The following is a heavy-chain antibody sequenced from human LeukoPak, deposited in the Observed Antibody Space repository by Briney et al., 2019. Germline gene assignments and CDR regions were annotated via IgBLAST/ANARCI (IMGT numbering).Heavy chain of an antibody. V-gene: IGHV3-21*01. CDR2: ISSSGSYI. D-gene: IGHD3-10*01. J-gene: IGHJ6*03. CDR3: ARVGPWVHPDYYYYYMDV. Sequence: GGSLRRSCAASGFTFSSYSMNWVRQAPGKGLEWVSSISSSGSYIYYADSVKGRFTISRDNAKKSLYLQMNSLRAEDTAVYYCARVGPWVHPDYYYYYMDVWGKGTTVTVSS. CDR1: GFTFSSYS.